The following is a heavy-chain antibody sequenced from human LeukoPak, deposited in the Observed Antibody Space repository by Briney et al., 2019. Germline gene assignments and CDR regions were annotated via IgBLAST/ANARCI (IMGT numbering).Heavy chain of an antibody. CDR3: ARAPADYGGNSDWYFDL. CDR1: GGTFSRYD. D-gene: IGHD4-23*01. J-gene: IGHJ2*01. CDR2: IIPMFGTA. Sequence: SVKVSCKASGGTFSRYDISWVRQAPGQGLEWMGGIIPMFGTANYAQKFQGRVTITADESTNTVYMELSSPRFEDTAVYYCARAPADYGGNSDWYFDLWGRGTLVTVSS. V-gene: IGHV1-69*13.